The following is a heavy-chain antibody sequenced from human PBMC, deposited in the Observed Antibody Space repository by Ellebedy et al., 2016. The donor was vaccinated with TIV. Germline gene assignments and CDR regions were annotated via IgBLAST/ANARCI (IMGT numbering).Heavy chain of an antibody. D-gene: IGHD5-18*01. Sequence: GGSLRLXXAASGFTFSNAWMSWVRQAPGKGLEWVAVISYDGSNKYYADSVKGRFTISRDNSKNTLYLQMNSLRAEDTAVYYCAKNLRLGYNYYYYGMDVWGQGTTVTVSS. V-gene: IGHV3-30*18. J-gene: IGHJ6*02. CDR1: GFTFSNAW. CDR3: AKNLRLGYNYYYYGMDV. CDR2: ISYDGSNK.